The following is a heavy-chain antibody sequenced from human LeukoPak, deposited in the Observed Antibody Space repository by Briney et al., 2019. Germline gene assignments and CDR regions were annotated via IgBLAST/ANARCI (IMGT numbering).Heavy chain of an antibody. Sequence: GGSLRLSCAASGFTFSSYAMSWVRQAPGKGLEWVSAISGSGGSTYYADSVKGRFTISRDNSKNTLYLQMNSLGAEDTAVYYCAKGPRGYDILTGYYFYFDYWGQGTLVTVSS. D-gene: IGHD3-9*01. CDR2: ISGSGGST. CDR3: AKGPRGYDILTGYYFYFDY. J-gene: IGHJ4*02. CDR1: GFTFSSYA. V-gene: IGHV3-23*01.